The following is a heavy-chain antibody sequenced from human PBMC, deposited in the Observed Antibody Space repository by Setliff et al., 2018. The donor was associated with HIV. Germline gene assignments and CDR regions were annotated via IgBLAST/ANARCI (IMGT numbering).Heavy chain of an antibody. CDR1: GYTFTVYY. J-gene: IGHJ5*02. D-gene: IGHD3-3*01. CDR2: MNPNSGGT. V-gene: IGHV1-2*02. Sequence: ASVKVSCKASGYTFTVYYLHWLRQAPGQGLEWMGWMNPNSGGTNYAQKFQGRVTMTRDTSINTAFMELNSLRSDDTAVYYCARLFYDYWSGFYSGDHWGQGTLVTVSS. CDR3: ARLFYDYWSGFYSGDH.